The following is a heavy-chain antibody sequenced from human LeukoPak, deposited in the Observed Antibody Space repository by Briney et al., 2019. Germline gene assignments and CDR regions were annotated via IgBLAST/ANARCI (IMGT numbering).Heavy chain of an antibody. D-gene: IGHD2-8*01. V-gene: IGHV4-38-2*01. CDR3: SRLSGYCTNGVCYTAFDY. Sequence: SETLSLTCAVSGYSISSGYYWGWIRQPPGKGLEWIATIYHSGSTYYDPSLKSRVTISVDTSKNQLSLKLSSVTAADTAVYFCSRLSGYCTNGVCYTAFDYWGQGTLVTVSS. J-gene: IGHJ4*02. CDR1: GYSISSGYY. CDR2: IYHSGST.